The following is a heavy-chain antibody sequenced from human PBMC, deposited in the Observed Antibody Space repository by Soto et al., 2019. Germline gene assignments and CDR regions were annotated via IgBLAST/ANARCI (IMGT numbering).Heavy chain of an antibody. D-gene: IGHD1-26*01. CDR1: GFTFSSYA. Sequence: GGSLRLSCAASGFTFSSYAMSWVRQAPGKGLEWVSGISGSGGSTYYADSVKGRFTISRDDSKNTLYLQMNSLRAEDAAIFYCARDPFGYYVNYFDNWGQGTLVTVSS. V-gene: IGHV3-23*01. J-gene: IGHJ4*02. CDR3: ARDPFGYYVNYFDN. CDR2: ISGSGGST.